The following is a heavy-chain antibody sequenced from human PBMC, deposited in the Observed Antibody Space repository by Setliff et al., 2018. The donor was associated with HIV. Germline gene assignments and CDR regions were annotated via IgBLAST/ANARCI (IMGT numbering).Heavy chain of an antibody. V-gene: IGHV1-3*04. D-gene: IGHD2-2*01. CDR1: GYTFSQYP. J-gene: IGHJ5*02. CDR2: INTGNGNT. CDR3: ARDRCNSVACYLYNWFDP. Sequence: GASVKVSCKASGYTFSQYPMHWVRQAPGQRPEWMGWINTGNGNTKYSQKFQDRVTITRDTSADTVYMEVSSLRSEDTAVYYCARDRCNSVACYLYNWFDPWGQGTLVTVS.